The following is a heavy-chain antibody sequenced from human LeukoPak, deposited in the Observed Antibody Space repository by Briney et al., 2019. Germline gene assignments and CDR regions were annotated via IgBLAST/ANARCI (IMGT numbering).Heavy chain of an antibody. CDR1: GFTFSSYE. CDR3: AKGSRPGYSYGPREYYYYMVV. Sequence: GGSLRLSCAASGFTFSSYEMNWVRQAPGKGLEWVSYISTSGSTIYYADSVKGRFTISRDNSKNTLYLQMNSLRAEDTAVYYCAKGSRPGYSYGPREYYYYMVVWGKGTTVTVSS. CDR2: ISTSGSTI. D-gene: IGHD5-18*01. V-gene: IGHV3-48*03. J-gene: IGHJ6*03.